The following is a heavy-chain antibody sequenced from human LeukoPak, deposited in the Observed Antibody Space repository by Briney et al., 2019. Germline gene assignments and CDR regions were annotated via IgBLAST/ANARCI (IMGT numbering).Heavy chain of an antibody. V-gene: IGHV1-2*02. J-gene: IGHJ5*02. CDR1: GYTFTSYY. D-gene: IGHD2-15*01. CDR2: INPNRAVT. CDR3: ARATRVVVVVASVFDP. Sequence: ASVKVSCKASGYTFTSYYIHWVRQAPGQGPEWMGWINPNRAVTNYAQKFQGRVTMTRDTSISTAYMELSRLRSDDTAVYYCARATRVVVVVASVFDPWGQGTLVTVSS.